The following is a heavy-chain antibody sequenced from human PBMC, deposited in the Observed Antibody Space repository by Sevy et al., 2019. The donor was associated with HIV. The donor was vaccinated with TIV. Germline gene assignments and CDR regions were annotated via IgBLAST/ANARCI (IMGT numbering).Heavy chain of an antibody. D-gene: IGHD1-7*01. Sequence: SETLSLTCTVSGGSVSSGSYYWSWIRQPPGKGLEWIGYIYYSGSTNYNPSLKSRVTISVDTSKNQFSLKLSSVTAADTAAYYCARDRNSRGDAFDIWGQGTMVTVSS. CDR2: IYYSGST. V-gene: IGHV4-61*01. CDR1: GGSVSSGSYY. CDR3: ARDRNSRGDAFDI. J-gene: IGHJ3*02.